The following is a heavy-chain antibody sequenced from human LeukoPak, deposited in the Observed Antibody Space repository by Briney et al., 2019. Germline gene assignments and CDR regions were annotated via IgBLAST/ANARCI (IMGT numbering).Heavy chain of an antibody. CDR1: GGSFSGYY. D-gene: IGHD1-26*01. J-gene: IGHJ4*02. CDR2: INHSGST. V-gene: IGHV4-34*01. Sequence: PSETLSLTCAVYGGSFSGYYWSWIRQPPGKGLEWIGEINHSGSTNYNPSLKSRVTISVDTSKNQFSLKLSSVTAADTAVYYCARGGGSYPNFDYWGQGTLVTVSS. CDR3: ARGGGSYPNFDY.